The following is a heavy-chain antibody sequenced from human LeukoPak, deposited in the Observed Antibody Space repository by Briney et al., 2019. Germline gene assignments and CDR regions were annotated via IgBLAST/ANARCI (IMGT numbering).Heavy chain of an antibody. CDR2: IYYSGST. CDR1: GGSISSYY. V-gene: IGHV4-59*08. Sequence: SSETLSLTCTVSGGSISSYYWSWIRQPPGKGLEWIGYIYYSGSTNYNPSLKSRVTISVDTSKNQFSLKLSSVTAADTAVYYCARTRLWFGELSPYIDYWGQGTLVTVSS. D-gene: IGHD3-10*01. CDR3: ARTRLWFGELSPYIDY. J-gene: IGHJ4*02.